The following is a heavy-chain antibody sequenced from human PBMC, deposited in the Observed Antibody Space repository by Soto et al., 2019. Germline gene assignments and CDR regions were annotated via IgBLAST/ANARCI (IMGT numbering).Heavy chain of an antibody. CDR3: ARPLELRYYYYGMDV. CDR2: IIPIFGTA. Sequence: ASVKVSCKASGGTLSSYAISWVRQAPGQGLEWMGGIIPIFGTANYAQKFQGRVTITADESTSTAYMELSSLRSEDTAVYYCARPLELRYYYYGMDVWGQGTTVTVSS. V-gene: IGHV1-69*13. D-gene: IGHD1-7*01. J-gene: IGHJ6*02. CDR1: GGTLSSYA.